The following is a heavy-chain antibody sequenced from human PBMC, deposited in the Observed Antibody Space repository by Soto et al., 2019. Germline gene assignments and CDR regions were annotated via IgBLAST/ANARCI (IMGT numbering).Heavy chain of an antibody. CDR3: ATTQRAQWLVQDYDY. D-gene: IGHD6-19*01. CDR1: GYTFTSYG. V-gene: IGHV1-18*01. J-gene: IGHJ4*02. Sequence: ASVKVSCKASGYTFTSYGISWVRQAPGQGLEWMGCIGAENGKTNYAQKLQGRVTMTEDTSTDTAYMELSSLRSEDTAVYYCATTQRAQWLVQDYDYWGQGTLVTVSS. CDR2: IGAENGKT.